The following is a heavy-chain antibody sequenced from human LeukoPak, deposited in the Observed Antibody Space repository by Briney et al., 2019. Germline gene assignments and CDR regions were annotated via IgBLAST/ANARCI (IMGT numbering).Heavy chain of an antibody. CDR3: ARVKQRLGRLLGRDTTYYYFYHMDV. D-gene: IGHD6-25*01. Sequence: GRSLRLSSAASAFTFSSYSMNWVRQPPGKGLEWVSCIRSSSSYIYYADSVKGRFTISRDNAKNSLYLQMNSLRAEDTAVYYCARVKQRLGRLLGRDTTYYYFYHMDVWGNGATVTVSS. V-gene: IGHV3-21*01. CDR1: AFTFSSYS. J-gene: IGHJ6*03. CDR2: IRSSSSYI.